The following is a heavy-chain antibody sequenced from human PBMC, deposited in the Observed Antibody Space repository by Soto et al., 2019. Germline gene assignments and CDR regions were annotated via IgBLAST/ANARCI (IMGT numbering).Heavy chain of an antibody. CDR3: ARALVTDYNSRDYHFYFALGV. CDR2: VYHTGTT. Sequence: YSSLFNKLPGKGLEWIANVYHTGTTYYNPSLKSRVSMSVDTSQNQFSLILASVTAADTAVYYCARALVTDYNSRDYHFYFALGVWGQGTSVTVS. D-gene: IGHD3-22*01. V-gene: IGHV4-31*02. CDR1: Y. J-gene: IGHJ6*02.